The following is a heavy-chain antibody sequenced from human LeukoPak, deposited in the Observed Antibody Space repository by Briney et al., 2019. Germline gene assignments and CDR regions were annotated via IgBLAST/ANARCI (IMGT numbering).Heavy chain of an antibody. CDR2: INHSGST. D-gene: IGHD3-22*01. CDR3: ARGRKIVVDY. J-gene: IGHJ4*02. V-gene: IGHV4-34*01. Sequence: SETLSLTCAVYGGSFSGYYWSWIRQPPGKGLEWIGEINHSGSTSYNPSLKSRVTISVDTSKNQFSLKLSSVTAADTAVYYCARGRKIVVDYWGQGTLVTVSS. CDR1: GGSFSGYY.